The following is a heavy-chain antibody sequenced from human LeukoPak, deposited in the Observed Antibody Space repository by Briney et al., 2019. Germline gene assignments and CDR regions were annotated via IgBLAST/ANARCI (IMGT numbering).Heavy chain of an antibody. J-gene: IGHJ4*02. CDR2: ITGSGGST. Sequence: GGSLRLSCAASGFTFNNYAMSWVRQAPGKGLEWVSTITGSGGSTYYIDSVKGRFTISRDNSKDTLYLQMNSLRAEDTAVYYCSRLRGYSYGYADYWGQGTLVTVSS. CDR1: GFTFNNYA. CDR3: SRLRGYSYGYADY. D-gene: IGHD5-18*01. V-gene: IGHV3-23*01.